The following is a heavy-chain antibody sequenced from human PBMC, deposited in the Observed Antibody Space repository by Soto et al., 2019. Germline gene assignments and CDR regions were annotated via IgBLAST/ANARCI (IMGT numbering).Heavy chain of an antibody. CDR2: ISAYNGNT. CDR1: GYTFTSYG. D-gene: IGHD6-19*01. J-gene: IGHJ6*02. Sequence: QVQLVQSGAEVKKPGASVKVSCKASGYTFTSYGISWVRQAPGQGLEWMGWISAYNGNTKYAQKHQGRVTMTTDTSTSTGYMELRSLRSDDTAVYYCAGDLAVALGDVWGQGTTVTVSS. V-gene: IGHV1-18*01. CDR3: AGDLAVALGDV.